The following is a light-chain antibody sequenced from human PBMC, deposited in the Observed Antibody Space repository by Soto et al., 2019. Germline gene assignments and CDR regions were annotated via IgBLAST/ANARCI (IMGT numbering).Light chain of an antibody. CDR2: DVS. J-gene: IGLJ3*02. Sequence: QSVLTQPHSVSGSPGQSVTISCTGTSSDVGGYNYVSWYQHHPGKAPKLVICDVSKRPSGVPDRFSGSKSGNTASLTISGLQAEDEADYYCCSFAGSYTWVFGGGTKLTVL. CDR3: CSFAGSYTWV. CDR1: SSDVGGYNY. V-gene: IGLV2-11*01.